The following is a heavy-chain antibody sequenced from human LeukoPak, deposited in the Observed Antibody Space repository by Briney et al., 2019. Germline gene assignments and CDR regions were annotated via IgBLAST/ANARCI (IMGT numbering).Heavy chain of an antibody. Sequence: SETLSLTCTVSGGSISSSSYYWGWIRQPPGKGLEWIGSIYYGGSTYYNPSLKSRVTISVDTSKNRFSLKLSSVTAADTAVYYCAGGYSSGWYYFDYWGQGTLVTVSS. V-gene: IGHV4-39*01. D-gene: IGHD6-19*01. CDR1: GGSISSSSYY. CDR2: IYYGGST. CDR3: AGGYSSGWYYFDY. J-gene: IGHJ4*02.